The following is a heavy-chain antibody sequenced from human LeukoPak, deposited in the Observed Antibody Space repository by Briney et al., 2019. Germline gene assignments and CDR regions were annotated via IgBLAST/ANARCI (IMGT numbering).Heavy chain of an antibody. CDR1: GGSISSSSYY. J-gene: IGHJ1*01. V-gene: IGHV4-39*07. D-gene: IGHD2-2*01. CDR2: IYYSGST. Sequence: SEALSLTCTVSGGSISSSSYYWGWIRQPPGRRLEWIGSIYYSGSTYYSPSLKSRVTISVDTSRNQFSLKLSSVTAADTAVYYCARGPHCSSTSCYSEYFHHWGQGTLVTVSS. CDR3: ARGPHCSSTSCYSEYFHH.